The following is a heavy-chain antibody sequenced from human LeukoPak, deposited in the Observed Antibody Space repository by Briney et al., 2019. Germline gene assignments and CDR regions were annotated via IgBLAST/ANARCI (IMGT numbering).Heavy chain of an antibody. CDR1: GFTFSSYA. CDR2: ISGSGDST. Sequence: PGGSLRLSCAASGFTFSSYAMSWVRQAPGKGLEWVSTISGSGDSTYYADSVKGRFTISRDNAKKSLYLQMNSLRAEDTAVYYCARVYQGVSLFDGIDYWGQGTLVTVSS. V-gene: IGHV3-23*01. CDR3: ARVYQGVSLFDGIDY. D-gene: IGHD3-10*01. J-gene: IGHJ4*02.